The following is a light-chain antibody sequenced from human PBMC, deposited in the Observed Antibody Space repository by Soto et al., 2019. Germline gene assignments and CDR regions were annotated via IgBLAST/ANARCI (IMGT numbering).Light chain of an antibody. J-gene: IGKJ1*01. V-gene: IGKV3-20*01. CDR1: QTVKSNY. CDR2: AAS. Sequence: EIVLTQSPVTLSLSPGERATLSCRASQTVKSNYLAWYQHKPGQGPRLLIYAASSRATGIPDRFSGSGSGTDFTLTISRLEPEDFAVYYCQQYATSPRTFGQGTKVDIK. CDR3: QQYATSPRT.